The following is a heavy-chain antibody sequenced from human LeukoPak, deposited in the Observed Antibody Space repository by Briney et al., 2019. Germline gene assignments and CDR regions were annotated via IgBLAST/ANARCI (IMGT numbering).Heavy chain of an antibody. CDR1: GGSISSYY. J-gene: IGHJ4*02. CDR3: AGYLSRSGKFDY. D-gene: IGHD3-10*01. V-gene: IGHV4-59*01. Sequence: PSETLSLTCTVSGGSISSYYWSWIRQPPGKGLEWIGYIYYSGSTNYNPSLKSRVTISVDTSKNQFSLKLSSVTAADTAVYYCAGYLSRSGKFDYWGQGTLVTVSS. CDR2: IYYSGST.